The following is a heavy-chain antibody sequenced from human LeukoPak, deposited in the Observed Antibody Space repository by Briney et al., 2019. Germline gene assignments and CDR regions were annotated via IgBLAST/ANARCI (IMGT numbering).Heavy chain of an antibody. CDR3: AELGITMIGGV. V-gene: IGHV3-48*03. J-gene: IGHJ6*04. CDR1: GFTFSSYE. Sequence: PGGYLRLSCAASGFTFSSYEMNWVRQAPGKGLEWVSYISSSGSTIYYADSVKGRFTISRDNAKNSLYLQMNSLRAEHTAVYYCAELGITMIGGVWGKGTTVTISS. D-gene: IGHD3-10*02. CDR2: ISSSGSTI.